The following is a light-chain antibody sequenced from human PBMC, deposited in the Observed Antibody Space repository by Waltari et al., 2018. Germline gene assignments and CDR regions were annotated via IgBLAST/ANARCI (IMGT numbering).Light chain of an antibody. V-gene: IGKV1-39*01. CDR3: QQTYNSPPWT. CDR2: AAS. Sequence: DIQMTHSPSSLSASVGDRFPIHCRESQSISTYLNWYQQKTGKAPKLLIFAASSLQSGVPSRFSGSGSGTDFTLTIRSLQPEDFATYYCQQTYNSPPWTFGQGTKVEIK. J-gene: IGKJ1*01. CDR1: QSISTY.